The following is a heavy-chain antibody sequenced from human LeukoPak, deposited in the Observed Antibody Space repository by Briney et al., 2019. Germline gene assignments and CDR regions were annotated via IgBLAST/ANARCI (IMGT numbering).Heavy chain of an antibody. CDR1: GFTFTDYY. CDR2: IILNGGAT. Sequence: GASVKVSCKASGFTFTDYYLHWVRQAPGQGLEWMGRIILNGGATSYAQKSQGRVTLTRDTSISTAYMELIRQTSDDTAVYYCATDGGNHNFDYWGQGTLVTVSS. D-gene: IGHD1-14*01. CDR3: ATDGGNHNFDY. J-gene: IGHJ4*02. V-gene: IGHV1-2*06.